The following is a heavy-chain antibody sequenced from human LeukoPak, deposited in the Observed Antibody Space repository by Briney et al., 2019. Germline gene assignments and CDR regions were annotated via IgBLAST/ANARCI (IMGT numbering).Heavy chain of an antibody. J-gene: IGHJ3*02. Sequence: GGSLRLSCAASGFTFSSYSMSWVRQAPGKGLEWVSSISSSSGYTCYADSVKGRFTISRDNAKNSLYLQMNSLRAEDTAVYYCARDLDKGTDSFDIWGQGTMVAVSS. CDR1: GFTFSSYS. D-gene: IGHD1-1*01. CDR2: ISSSSGYT. CDR3: ARDLDKGTDSFDI. V-gene: IGHV3-21*01.